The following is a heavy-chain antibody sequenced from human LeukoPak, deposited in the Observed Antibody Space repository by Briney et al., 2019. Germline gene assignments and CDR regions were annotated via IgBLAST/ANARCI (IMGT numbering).Heavy chain of an antibody. D-gene: IGHD6-19*01. CDR3: ARDRDSSGLFDY. CDR1: GGSISSSSYY. Sequence: PSETLSLTCTVSGGSISSSSYYWGWIRQPPGKGLEWIGSIYYSGSTYYNPSLKSRVTISVDTSKNQFSLKLSSVTAADTAVYYCARDRDSSGLFDYWGQGTLVTVSS. V-gene: IGHV4-39*07. CDR2: IYYSGST. J-gene: IGHJ4*02.